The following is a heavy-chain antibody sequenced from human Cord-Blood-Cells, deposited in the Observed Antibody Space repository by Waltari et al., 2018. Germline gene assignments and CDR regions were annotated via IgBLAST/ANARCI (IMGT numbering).Heavy chain of an antibody. D-gene: IGHD6-19*01. CDR1: GYTFTGYY. CDR2: HNPNSGGT. V-gene: IGHV1-2*02. Sequence: QVQLVQSGAEVKKLGASVKVSGNASGYTFTGYYMLWVRQAPGQGLEWMGWHNPNSGGTNHAQKFQGRVPMSRDTSFSTAYIELSRMRSDDTAVYYCARWLGWYFDLWGRGTLVTVSS. CDR3: ARWLGWYFDL. J-gene: IGHJ2*01.